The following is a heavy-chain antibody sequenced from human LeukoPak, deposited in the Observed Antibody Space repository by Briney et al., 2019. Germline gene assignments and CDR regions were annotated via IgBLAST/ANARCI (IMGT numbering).Heavy chain of an antibody. CDR1: GFTFSSYW. CDR3: ARDRRIAVAVDRVPSWFDP. Sequence: GGSLRRSCAASGFTFSSYWMHWVRQAPGKGLVWVSRINSDGSSTSYADSVKGRFTISRDNAKNTLYLQMNSLRAEDTAVYYCARDRRIAVAVDRVPSWFDPWGQGTLVTVSS. CDR2: INSDGSST. J-gene: IGHJ5*02. D-gene: IGHD6-19*01. V-gene: IGHV3-74*01.